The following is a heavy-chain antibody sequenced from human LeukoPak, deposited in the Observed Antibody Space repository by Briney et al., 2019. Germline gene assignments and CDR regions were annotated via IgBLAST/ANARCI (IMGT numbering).Heavy chain of an antibody. J-gene: IGHJ4*02. Sequence: PGGSLRLSCAASGFTFSSYGMHWVRQAPGKGLEWVGVIWYDGSNKYYADSLKGLFTISRDNSKNTLYLQMNSLRAEDTAVYYCAKRIDYGGNSEVDYWGQGTLVTVSS. V-gene: IGHV3-33*06. CDR3: AKRIDYGGNSEVDY. D-gene: IGHD4-23*01. CDR1: GFTFSSYG. CDR2: IWYDGSNK.